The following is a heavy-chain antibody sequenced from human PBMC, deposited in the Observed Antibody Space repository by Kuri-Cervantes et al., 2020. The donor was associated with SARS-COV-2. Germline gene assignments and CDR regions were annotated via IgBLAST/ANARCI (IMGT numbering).Heavy chain of an antibody. Sequence: GESLKISCAASGFTFSSNAMSWVRQAPGKGLEWVSGLSGRGVSTYYAESGKGRFTISRDNSKNTLYLQMNSLRAEDTAVYYCAKDWDSRGYYLFDHWGQGTLVTISS. CDR1: GFTFSSNA. CDR2: LSGRGVST. D-gene: IGHD3-22*01. CDR3: AKDWDSRGYYLFDH. V-gene: IGHV3-23*01. J-gene: IGHJ4*02.